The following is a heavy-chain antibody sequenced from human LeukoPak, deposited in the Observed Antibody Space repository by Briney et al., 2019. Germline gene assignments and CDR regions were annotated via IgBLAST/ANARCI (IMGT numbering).Heavy chain of an antibody. CDR3: AKFPYCSDSSCYSN. V-gene: IGHV3-23*01. D-gene: IGHD2-15*01. CDR1: GFTFSSYA. CDR2: ISGSGDSA. Sequence: GGSLRLSCAASGFTFSSYAMSWVRQAPGKGLEWVSAISGSGDSAYYADSVKGRFTISRDNSKNTLHLQMNSLRAEDTAVYYCAKFPYCSDSSCYSNWGQGTLATVSS. J-gene: IGHJ4*02.